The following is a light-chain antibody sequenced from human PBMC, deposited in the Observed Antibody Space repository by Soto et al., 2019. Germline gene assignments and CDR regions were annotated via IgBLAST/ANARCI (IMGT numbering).Light chain of an antibody. CDR2: GAS. J-gene: IGKJ1*01. CDR1: QSASSRY. Sequence: EIVLTQSPGTLSLSPGRRATLSCRAGQSASSRYLAWYQQKPGQAPRLLIYGASSRTTGIPDRFSGSWSGKDFTLTISKLEPEDFAVYYCQQYGRSPWTFGQGTKVEIK. CDR3: QQYGRSPWT. V-gene: IGKV3-20*01.